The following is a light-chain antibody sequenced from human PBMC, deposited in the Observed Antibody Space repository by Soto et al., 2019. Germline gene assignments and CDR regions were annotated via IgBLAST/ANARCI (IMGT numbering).Light chain of an antibody. V-gene: IGLV2-23*01. Sequence: QSALTQPASVSGSPGQSITISCTGTSSDVGSYNLVSWYQQHPGKAPKLMIYEGSKRPSGVSNRFSGSKSGNTASLTISGLQAEDEADYYCCSYAGSSTVVLGGETKITVL. CDR3: CSYAGSSTVV. CDR2: EGS. CDR1: SSDVGSYNL. J-gene: IGLJ2*01.